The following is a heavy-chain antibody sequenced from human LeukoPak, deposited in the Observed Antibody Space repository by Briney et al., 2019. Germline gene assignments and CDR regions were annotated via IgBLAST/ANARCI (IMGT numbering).Heavy chain of an antibody. CDR2: IYHSGST. Sequence: SETLSLTCTVSGGSISSGGYYWSWIRQPPGKGLEWIGYIYHSGSTYYNPSLKSRVTISVDRSKNQFSLKLSSVTAADTAVYYCARVNQLLFCAFDIWGQGTMVTVPS. CDR1: GGSISSGGYY. D-gene: IGHD2-2*01. CDR3: ARVNQLLFCAFDI. J-gene: IGHJ3*02. V-gene: IGHV4-30-2*01.